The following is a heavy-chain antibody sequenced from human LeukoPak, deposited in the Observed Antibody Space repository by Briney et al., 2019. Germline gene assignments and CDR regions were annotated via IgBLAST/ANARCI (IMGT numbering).Heavy chain of an antibody. Sequence: GRSLRLSCAASGFTFSSYAMHWVRQAPGKGLEWVAVISYDGSNKYYADSVKGRFTISRDNSKNTLYLQMNSLRAEGTAVYYCARAGGGNWGQGTLVTVSS. CDR2: ISYDGSNK. D-gene: IGHD3-10*01. V-gene: IGHV3-30*04. J-gene: IGHJ4*02. CDR3: ARAGGGN. CDR1: GFTFSSYA.